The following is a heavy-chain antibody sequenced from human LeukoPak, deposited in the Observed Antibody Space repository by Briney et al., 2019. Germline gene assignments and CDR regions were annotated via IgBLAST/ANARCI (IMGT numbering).Heavy chain of an antibody. J-gene: IGHJ5*02. CDR3: AGERGTGAWFDP. CDR2: ISSSSSYI. D-gene: IGHD5-12*01. CDR1: GFTFSSYS. Sequence: PGGSLRLSCAASGFTFSSYSMNWVRQAPGKGLEWVSSISSSSSYIYCADSVKGRFTISRDNAKNSLYLQMNSLRAEDTAVYYCAGERGTGAWFDPWGQGTLVTVSS. V-gene: IGHV3-21*01.